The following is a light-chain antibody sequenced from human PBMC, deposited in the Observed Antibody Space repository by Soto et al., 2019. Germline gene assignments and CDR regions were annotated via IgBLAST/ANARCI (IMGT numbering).Light chain of an antibody. CDR3: QQYNTYSQT. Sequence: DIQMTQSPPTPSASVGDRVTITCRASQSISGWLAWYQQKPGKAPKLLIYDASNLEGGVPSRFSGTGSGTEFTLTISSLQPEDFATYYCQQYNTYSQTFGQGTKVDIK. CDR1: QSISGW. J-gene: IGKJ1*01. CDR2: DAS. V-gene: IGKV1-5*01.